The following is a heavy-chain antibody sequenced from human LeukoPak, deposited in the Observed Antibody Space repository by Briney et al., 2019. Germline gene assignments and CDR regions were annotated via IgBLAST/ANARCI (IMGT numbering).Heavy chain of an antibody. J-gene: IGHJ4*02. V-gene: IGHV4-34*01. CDR3: ARDRLRWPLDY. CDR2: INHSGST. D-gene: IGHD4-23*01. CDR1: GGSFSGYY. Sequence: KPSETLSLTCAVYGGSFSGYYWSWIRQPPGKGLEWIGEINHSGSTNYNPSLKSRVTISVDTSKNQFSLKLSSVTAADTAVYYCARDRLRWPLDYWGQGTLVTVSS.